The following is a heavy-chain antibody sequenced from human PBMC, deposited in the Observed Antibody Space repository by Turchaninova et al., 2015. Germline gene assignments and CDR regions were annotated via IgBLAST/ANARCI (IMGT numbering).Heavy chain of an antibody. Sequence: EVQLVESGGGLVQPGGSLRLSCAASGFIFSDYNMNWVRQAPGKGLGWVSSIISSRDTIYYADSVKGRFTISRDNAKNSLYLQMNSLRAEETAVYYCARVYNNWWFDPWGQGTLVTVSS. V-gene: IGHV3-48*04. CDR1: GFIFSDYN. D-gene: IGHD1-20*01. J-gene: IGHJ5*02. CDR2: IISSRDTI. CDR3: ARVYNNWWFDP.